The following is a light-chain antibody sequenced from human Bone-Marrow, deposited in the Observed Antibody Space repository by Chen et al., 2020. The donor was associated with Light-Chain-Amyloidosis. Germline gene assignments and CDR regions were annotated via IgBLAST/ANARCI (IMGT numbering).Light chain of an antibody. CDR2: AVS. J-gene: IGLJ1*01. Sequence: QSALTQPASVSGSPGQPITISCTGTSGAVGTYNYVSWYQQHPGKAPKVMIYAVSNRPSGVSNRFSGSKSGNTASMTISGLQAEDEADYYCSSFTSSSSYVFGPGTKVTVL. CDR3: SSFTSSSSYV. V-gene: IGLV2-14*01. CDR1: SGAVGTYNY.